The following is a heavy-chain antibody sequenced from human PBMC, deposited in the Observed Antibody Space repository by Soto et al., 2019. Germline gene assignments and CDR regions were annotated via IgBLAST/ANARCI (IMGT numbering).Heavy chain of an antibody. CDR3: ARYGRYTGDFDP. CDR2: IYYSGTT. V-gene: IGHV4-39*01. D-gene: IGHD3-16*02. CDR1: GGSIITSNYY. Sequence: QLQLQESGPGLVKPSETLSLTCTVSGGSIITSNYYWGWIRQPPVKGLEWLGIIYYSGTTYYNSSLEGRVTISVDTSTNQFSLMLSSVTAADTSLYYCARYGRYTGDFDPWGQGTLVTVSS. J-gene: IGHJ5*02.